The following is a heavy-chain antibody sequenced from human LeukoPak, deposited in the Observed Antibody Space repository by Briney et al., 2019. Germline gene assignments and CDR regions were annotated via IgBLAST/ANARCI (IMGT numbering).Heavy chain of an antibody. CDR3: ARDTGLVRQQPPFAFDI. V-gene: IGHV4-31*03. D-gene: IGHD6-13*01. CDR2: IYYSGST. J-gene: IGHJ3*02. Sequence: SETLSLTCTGSGGSISSGGYYWSWIRQHPGKGLEWIGYIYYSGSTYYNPSLKSRVTISVDTSKNQFSLKLSSVTAADTAVYYCARDTGLVRQQPPFAFDIWGQGTMVTVSS. CDR1: GGSISSGGYY.